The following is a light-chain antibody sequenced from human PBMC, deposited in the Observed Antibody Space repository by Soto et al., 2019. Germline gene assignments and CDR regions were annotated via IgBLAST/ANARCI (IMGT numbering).Light chain of an antibody. CDR1: QTISKN. V-gene: IGKV3-15*01. Sequence: ERMMTQSPATLSLSPGETATLSCRASQTISKNLAWYQQKPGQAPRLLIYDASTRATDIPDRFSGSGSGTDFTLTISSLQREDFATYYCQQSYYNPTFGQGTKVDIK. CDR2: DAS. CDR3: QQSYYNPT. J-gene: IGKJ1*01.